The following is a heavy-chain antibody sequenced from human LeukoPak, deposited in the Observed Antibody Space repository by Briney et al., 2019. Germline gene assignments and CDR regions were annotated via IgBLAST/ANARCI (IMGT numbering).Heavy chain of an antibody. D-gene: IGHD3-3*01. CDR2: IYYGGST. V-gene: IGHV4-39*01. CDR1: GGSISSSSYY. CDR3: ARSDHNFWSGSYTFDI. Sequence: SETLSLTCSVSGGSISSSSYYWGWIRQPPGKGLEWIGSIYYGGSTYYNPSLKSRVTVSVDTSKNQFSLKLSSVTAADTAVYYCARSDHNFWSGSYTFDIWGQGTMVTVSS. J-gene: IGHJ3*02.